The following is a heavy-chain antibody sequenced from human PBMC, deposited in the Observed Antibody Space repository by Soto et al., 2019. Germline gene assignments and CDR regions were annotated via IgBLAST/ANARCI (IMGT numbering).Heavy chain of an antibody. V-gene: IGHV3-21*01. CDR1: GFTFSRYS. D-gene: IGHD3-22*01. J-gene: IGHJ4*02. Sequence: EVQLVESGGGLVKPGGSLRLSCAASGFTFSRYSMNWVRHAPGKGLEWVSSISSGRTYTDYADSVKGRFTISGDNAKNSLYLQMYSLRAADTAVYYCATMGSGYYYDYWGQGTLVTVSS. CDR3: ATMGSGYYYDY. CDR2: ISSGRTYT.